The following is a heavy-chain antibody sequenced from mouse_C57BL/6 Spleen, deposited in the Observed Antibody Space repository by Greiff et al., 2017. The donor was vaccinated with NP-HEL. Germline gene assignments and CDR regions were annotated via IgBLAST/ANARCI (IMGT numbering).Heavy chain of an antibody. CDR1: GYTFTDYY. D-gene: IGHD3-2*02. J-gene: IGHJ3*01. CDR3: ARGMIDSSGYGFAY. CDR2: INPNNGGT. V-gene: IGHV1-26*01. Sequence: VQLQQSGPELVKPGASVKISCKASGYTFTDYYMNWVKQSHGKSLEWIGDINPNNGGTSYNQKFKGKATLTVDKSSSTAYMELRSLTSEDSAVYYCARGMIDSSGYGFAYWGQGTLVTVSA.